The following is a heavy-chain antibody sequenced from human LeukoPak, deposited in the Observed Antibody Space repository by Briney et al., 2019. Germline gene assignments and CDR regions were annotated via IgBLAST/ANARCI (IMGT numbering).Heavy chain of an antibody. D-gene: IGHD2-2*01. CDR1: GAYIRGHY. CDR3: ARIPNIYCSGSSCYYAWFDP. Sequence: PSETLSLTCTVSGAYIRGHYWGWIRQPPGRGLEWIGYIYYSGSTNYNPSLKSRVSLSIDTSKNQFSLKLSSVTAADTAVYYCARIPNIYCSGSSCYYAWFDPWGQGTLVTVSS. V-gene: IGHV4-59*11. J-gene: IGHJ5*02. CDR2: IYYSGST.